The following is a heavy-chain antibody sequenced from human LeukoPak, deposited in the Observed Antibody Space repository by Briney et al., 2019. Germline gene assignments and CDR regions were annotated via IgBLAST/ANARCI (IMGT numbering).Heavy chain of an antibody. CDR2: TYYRSKWYN. J-gene: IGHJ4*02. Sequence: SQTLSLTCAISGDSVSTNIAAWNWIGQSPSKDLEWLGRTYYRSKWYNDYAVSVTSRITISPDTSKNQFSLQLKSVTPDDTAVYYCARGRSWGESGFDYWGQGTLVTVSS. V-gene: IGHV6-1*01. CDR1: GDSVSTNIAA. D-gene: IGHD6-13*01. CDR3: ARGRSWGESGFDY.